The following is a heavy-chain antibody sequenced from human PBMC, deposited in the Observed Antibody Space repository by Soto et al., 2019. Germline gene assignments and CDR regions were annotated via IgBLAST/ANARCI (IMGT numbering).Heavy chain of an antibody. Sequence: PSETLSLTCTVSGGSTNSVNYYWGWVRQPPGKGLEWIGNIHYSGSTYYNPSLNNRVTISVDTSKNQFSLRLTSVTAADAALYYCVGQLQYGAVVGTRFFHHWGQGTLVTVSS. J-gene: IGHJ1*01. V-gene: IGHV4-39*01. CDR3: VGQLQYGAVVGTRFFHH. CDR2: IHYSGST. D-gene: IGHD6-19*01. CDR1: GGSTNSVNYY.